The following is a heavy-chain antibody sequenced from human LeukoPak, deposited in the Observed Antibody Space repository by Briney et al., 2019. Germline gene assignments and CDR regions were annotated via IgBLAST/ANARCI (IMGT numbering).Heavy chain of an antibody. Sequence: GGSLRLSCAASGFTFSDYSMNWVRQAPGKGLVWVSRINSDGSSTSYADSVKGRFTISRDNAKNTLYLQMNSLRAEDTAVYYCASGGYYYDNSGHDYWGQGTLVTVSS. CDR1: GFTFSDYS. J-gene: IGHJ4*02. D-gene: IGHD3-22*01. CDR3: ASGGYYYDNSGHDY. V-gene: IGHV3-74*01. CDR2: INSDGSST.